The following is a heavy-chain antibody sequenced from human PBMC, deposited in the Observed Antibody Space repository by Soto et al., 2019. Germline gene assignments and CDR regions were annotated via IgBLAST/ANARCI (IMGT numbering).Heavy chain of an antibody. D-gene: IGHD3-16*01. V-gene: IGHV1-69*13. J-gene: IGHJ4*02. Sequence: ASVKVSCTTPGGTFSTFGISWVRQAPGQGLEWMGGIIPFFGTAEYSQKFEDRITITADESTNTVYMDLRSLTSEDTAIYYCARTAPMDAGDKYYYDFWGQGALVTVSS. CDR2: IIPFFGTA. CDR1: GGTFSTFG. CDR3: ARTAPMDAGDKYYYDF.